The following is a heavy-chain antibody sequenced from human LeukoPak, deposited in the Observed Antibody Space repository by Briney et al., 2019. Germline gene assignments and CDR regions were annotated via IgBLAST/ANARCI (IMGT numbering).Heavy chain of an antibody. CDR2: IYYSGST. Sequence: PSETLSLTCIVSGGSVSRGSYYWTWIRQPAGEGLEWIGYIYYSGSTNYNPSLKSRVTISVDTSKNQFSLKLSSVTAADTAVYYCASARSSYSSRPTGGFDPWGQGTLVTVSS. D-gene: IGHD6-13*01. V-gene: IGHV4-61*10. CDR3: ASARSSYSSRPTGGFDP. CDR1: GGSVSRGSYY. J-gene: IGHJ5*02.